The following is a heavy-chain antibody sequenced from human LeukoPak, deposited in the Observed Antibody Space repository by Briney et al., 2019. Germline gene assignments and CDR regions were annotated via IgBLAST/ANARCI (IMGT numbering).Heavy chain of an antibody. CDR2: IYSGGST. CDR1: GFTVSSNY. CDR3: AKRSDGYPYYFDY. J-gene: IGHJ4*02. Sequence: GGSLRLSCAASGFTVSSNYMSWVRQAPGKGLEGVSIIYSGGSTFYADSVKGRFTTSRDHSKNTLYLQMNSLRAEDTAVYYCAKRSDGYPYYFDYWGQGTLVTVSS. D-gene: IGHD5-24*01. V-gene: IGHV3-53*05.